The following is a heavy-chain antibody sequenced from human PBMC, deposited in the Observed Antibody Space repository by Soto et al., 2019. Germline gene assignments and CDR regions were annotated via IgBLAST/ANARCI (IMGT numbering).Heavy chain of an antibody. D-gene: IGHD4-4*01. CDR3: ARVLITTTVTRDYFDY. Sequence: VQLVESGGGLVQPGGSLRLSCAASGFTVSSNYMSWVRQAPGKGLEWVSVIYSGGSTYYADSVKGRFTISRHNSKNTLYLQMNSLRAEDTAVYYCARVLITTTVTRDYFDYWGQGTLVTVSS. V-gene: IGHV3-53*04. CDR1: GFTVSSNY. CDR2: IYSGGST. J-gene: IGHJ4*02.